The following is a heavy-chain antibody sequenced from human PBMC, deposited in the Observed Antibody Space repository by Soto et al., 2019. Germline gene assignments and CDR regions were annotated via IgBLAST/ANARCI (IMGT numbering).Heavy chain of an antibody. V-gene: IGHV4-39*01. CDR3: GKVLVGATGHTDSDS. CDR1: GGSIYRSGYY. Sequence: SETLSLTCTVSGGSIYRSGYYWGWIRQPPGRGLEWIGNIDYNGVTYSNPSLKSRVTISRDTSKNQFSLKLASVTAADTALYYCGKVLVGATGHTDSDSWGPGTLVTVSS. D-gene: IGHD2-15*01. CDR2: IDYNGVT. J-gene: IGHJ4*02.